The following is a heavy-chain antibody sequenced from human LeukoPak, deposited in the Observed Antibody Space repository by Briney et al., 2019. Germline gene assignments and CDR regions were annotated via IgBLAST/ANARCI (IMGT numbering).Heavy chain of an antibody. CDR2: INHSGST. CDR3: ARGQGSSGSWFDP. V-gene: IGHV4-34*01. CDR1: GGSFSGYY. J-gene: IGHJ5*02. Sequence: SETLSLTCAVYGGSFSGYYWSWIRQPPGKGLEWIGEINHSGSTNYNPSLKSRVTISVDTSKNQFSLKLSSVTAADTAVYYCARGQGSSGSWFDPWGQGTLVTVSS. D-gene: IGHD6-6*01.